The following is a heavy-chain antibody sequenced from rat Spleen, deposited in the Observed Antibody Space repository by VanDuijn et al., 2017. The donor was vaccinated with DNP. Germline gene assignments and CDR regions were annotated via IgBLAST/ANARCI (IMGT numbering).Heavy chain of an antibody. J-gene: IGHJ2*01. CDR1: GFTLSDYY. CDR2: ISYDGGST. Sequence: EVQLVESGGDLVQPGRSLKLSCAASGFTLSDYYMAWVRQAPTKGLEWVAYISYDGGSTYSGDSVKGRFTIARDIAKNTLYHQMSSLRSEDMATYYCARHVLPLRVWDYWGQGVMVTVSS. V-gene: IGHV5-22*01. D-gene: IGHD1-4*01. CDR3: ARHVLPLRVWDY.